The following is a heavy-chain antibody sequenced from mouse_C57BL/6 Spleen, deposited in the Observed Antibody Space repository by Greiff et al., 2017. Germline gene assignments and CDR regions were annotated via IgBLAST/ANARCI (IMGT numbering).Heavy chain of an antibody. CDR2: IYPGDGDT. CDR3: ARAAQAFYAIDY. Sequence: QVQLQQSGPELVKPGASVKISCKASGYAFSSSWMNWVKQRPGKGLEWIGRIYPGDGDTNYNGKFKGKATLTADKSSSTAYMQLSSLTSEDSAVYFCARAAQAFYAIDYSVHGPSVTVSS. J-gene: IGHJ4*01. D-gene: IGHD3-2*02. V-gene: IGHV1-82*01. CDR1: GYAFSSSW.